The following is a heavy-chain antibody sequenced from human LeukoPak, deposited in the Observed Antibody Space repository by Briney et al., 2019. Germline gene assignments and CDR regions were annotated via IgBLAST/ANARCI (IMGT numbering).Heavy chain of an antibody. CDR2: INHSGST. D-gene: IGHD3-3*01. Sequence: SETLSLTCAVYGGSFSGYYWSWLRQPPGKGLEWIGEINHSGSTSYNPSLKSRVTISVDTSKNQFSLKLSSVTAADTAVYYCARGGVYYDFWSGYYQKYYFDYWGQGTLVTVSS. V-gene: IGHV4-34*01. CDR3: ARGGVYYDFWSGYYQKYYFDY. J-gene: IGHJ4*02. CDR1: GGSFSGYY.